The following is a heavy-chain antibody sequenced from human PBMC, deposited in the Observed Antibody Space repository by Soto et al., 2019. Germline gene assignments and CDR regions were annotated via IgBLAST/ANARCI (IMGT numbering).Heavy chain of an antibody. Sequence: ASVKVSCKASGYTFTGYYMHWVRQAPGQGLEWMGWINPNSGGTNYAQKFQGWVTMTRDTSISTAYMELSRLRSDDTAVYYCARDLTSTPDYYYGMDVWGQWTTVTV. CDR2: INPNSGGT. D-gene: IGHD4-4*01. CDR1: GYTFTGYY. J-gene: IGHJ6*02. CDR3: ARDLTSTPDYYYGMDV. V-gene: IGHV1-2*04.